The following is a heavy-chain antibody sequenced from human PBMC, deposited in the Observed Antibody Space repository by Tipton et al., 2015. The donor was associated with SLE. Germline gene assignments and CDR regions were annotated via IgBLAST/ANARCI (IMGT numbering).Heavy chain of an antibody. Sequence: TLSLTCTVSGGSFSSDTYLWGWIRQPPGKGLEWIGDIYYTGSTYYNPSLKSRVTISVDRSKNHLTLMLTSVTAADTAVYYCARSSGDSLYYFNYWGQGALVTVSS. CDR1: GGSFSSDTYL. D-gene: IGHD2-15*01. V-gene: IGHV4-39*06. CDR2: IYYTGST. J-gene: IGHJ4*02. CDR3: ARSSGDSLYYFNY.